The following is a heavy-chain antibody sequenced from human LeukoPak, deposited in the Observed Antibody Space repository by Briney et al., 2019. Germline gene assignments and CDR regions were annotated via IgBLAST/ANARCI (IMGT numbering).Heavy chain of an antibody. Sequence: GGSLRLSCAASGFSVNSNYMNWVRQAPGKGLEWVSVIYIDGDTSYADSVKGRFTISRDNSKNTLYLQMNSLRAEDTAVYYCARSSSAYYYEFDYWGQGTLVTVSS. J-gene: IGHJ4*02. CDR2: IYIDGDT. D-gene: IGHD3-22*01. CDR3: ARSSSAYYYEFDY. CDR1: GFSVNSNY. V-gene: IGHV3-53*01.